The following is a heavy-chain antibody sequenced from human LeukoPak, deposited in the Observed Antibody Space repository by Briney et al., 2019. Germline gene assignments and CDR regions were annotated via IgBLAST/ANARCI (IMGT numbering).Heavy chain of an antibody. CDR2: INPYNGNT. CDR3: ARTTSRDGYSFDN. J-gene: IGHJ4*02. V-gene: IGHV1-18*01. Sequence: ASVKVSCKASGYIFVDYGVSWVRQAPGQGLEWMGWINPYNGNTNYAQRLQGRVTLTTDTFTNTAYMELRSLRSDDTSLFYCARTTSRDGYSFDNWGQGTLVTVSS. D-gene: IGHD5-24*01. CDR1: GYIFVDYG.